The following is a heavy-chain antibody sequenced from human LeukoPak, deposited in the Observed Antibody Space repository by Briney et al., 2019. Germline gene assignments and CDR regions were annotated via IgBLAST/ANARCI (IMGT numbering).Heavy chain of an antibody. CDR1: GGSISSYY. J-gene: IGHJ3*02. D-gene: IGHD4-17*01. V-gene: IGHV4-59*01. CDR3: ARFHGDYDNAFDI. CDR2: IYYSGRT. Sequence: PSETLSLTCTVSGGSISSYYWSWIRQPPGKGLEWIGYIYYSGRTNYNPSLKSRVTISVDTSKNQSSLKLSSVTAADTAVYYCARFHGDYDNAFDIWGQGTMVTVSS.